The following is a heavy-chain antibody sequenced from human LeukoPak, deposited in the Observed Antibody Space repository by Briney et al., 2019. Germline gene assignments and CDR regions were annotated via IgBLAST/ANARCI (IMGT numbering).Heavy chain of an antibody. CDR2: IYTSGST. CDR1: GGSISSGSYY. Sequence: SETLSLTCTVSGGSISSGSYYWSWIRQPAGKGLEWLWRIYTSGSTNYNPSLKSRVTISVDTSKNQFSLKLSSVTAADTAVYYCARAGGELLWFGDQDYYYYYMDVWGKGTTVTISS. J-gene: IGHJ6*03. V-gene: IGHV4-61*02. D-gene: IGHD3-10*01. CDR3: ARAGGELLWFGDQDYYYYYMDV.